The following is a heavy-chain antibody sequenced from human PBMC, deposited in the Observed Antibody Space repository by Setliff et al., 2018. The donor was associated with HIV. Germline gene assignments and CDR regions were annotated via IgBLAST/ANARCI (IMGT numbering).Heavy chain of an antibody. Sequence: SETLSLTCAVSGGSISSGGYSWSWIRQPPGKGLEWIGYIYHSGSTYYNPSLRSRVTISVDRSKNQFSLKLSSVTAADTAVYYCARGEACGGGCHYAFELWGRGTMVT. D-gene: IGHD2-21*02. V-gene: IGHV4-30-2*01. CDR1: GGSISSGGYS. J-gene: IGHJ3*01. CDR3: ARGEACGGGCHYAFEL. CDR2: IYHSGST.